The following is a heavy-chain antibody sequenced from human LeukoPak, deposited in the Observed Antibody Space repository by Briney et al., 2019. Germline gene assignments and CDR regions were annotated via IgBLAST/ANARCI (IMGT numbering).Heavy chain of an antibody. V-gene: IGHV1-24*01. J-gene: IGHJ4*02. CDR3: ATVDSGSYVGDLTHPPFDY. D-gene: IGHD1-26*01. CDR1: GYTLTELS. CDR2: FDPEDGET. Sequence: ASVKVSCKVSGYTLTELSMHSVRQAPGKGLEWMGGFDPEDGETIYAQKFQGRVTMTEDTSTDTAYMELSSLRSEDTAVYYCATVDSGSYVGDLTHPPFDYWGQRTLVTVSP.